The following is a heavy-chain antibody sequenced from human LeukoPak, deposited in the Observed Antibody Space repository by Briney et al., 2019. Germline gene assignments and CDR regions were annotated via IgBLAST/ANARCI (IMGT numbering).Heavy chain of an antibody. Sequence: PGGSLRLSCAASGFSFSSDGMHWVRRAPGKGLEWVAVISYDGTKEVYRDSVRGRFTISRDNSKNTLYLQMNTLRVEDTAVYHCVKEQSSGYYRVADYWGQGTLVTVSS. CDR1: GFSFSSDG. CDR3: VKEQSSGYYRVADY. J-gene: IGHJ4*02. V-gene: IGHV3-30*18. CDR2: ISYDGTKE. D-gene: IGHD6-19*01.